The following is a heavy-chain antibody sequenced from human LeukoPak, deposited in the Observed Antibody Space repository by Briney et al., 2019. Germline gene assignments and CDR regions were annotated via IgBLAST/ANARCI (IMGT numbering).Heavy chain of an antibody. Sequence: GASVKVSCKASGGTFSSYAISWVRQAPGQGLERMGRIIPILGIANYAQKFQGRVTITADKSTSTAYMELSSLRSEDTAVYYCARTATVTTKYYFDYWGQGTLVTVSS. CDR2: IIPILGIA. D-gene: IGHD4-17*01. J-gene: IGHJ4*02. CDR3: ARTATVTTKYYFDY. CDR1: GGTFSSYA. V-gene: IGHV1-69*04.